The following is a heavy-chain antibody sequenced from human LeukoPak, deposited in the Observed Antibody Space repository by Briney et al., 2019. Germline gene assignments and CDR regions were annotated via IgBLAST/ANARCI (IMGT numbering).Heavy chain of an antibody. J-gene: IGHJ5*02. CDR3: AKDRGGSYPTGFDP. V-gene: IGHV3-30*18. D-gene: IGHD1-26*01. CDR1: GFTFSSYG. CDR2: ISYDGSNK. Sequence: GGSLRLSCAASGFTFSSYGMHWVRQAPGKGLEWVAVISYDGSNKYYADSVKGRFTISRDNSKNTLYLQMNSLRAEDTAVYYCAKDRGGSYPTGFDPWGQGTLVTVSS.